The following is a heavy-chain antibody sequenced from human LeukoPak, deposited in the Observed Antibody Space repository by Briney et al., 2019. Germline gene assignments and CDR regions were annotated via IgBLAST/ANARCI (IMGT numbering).Heavy chain of an antibody. D-gene: IGHD3-10*01. CDR1: GGSISSYY. CDR2: IYYSGST. Sequence: SETLSLTCTVSGGSISSYYWSWIRQPPRKGLERIAYIYYSGSTNYNPSLKGRVTISVDTSKDQFSLKLSSVTAADTAVYYCARTMPTYYYGSGSPLDAFDIWGQGTMVTVSS. J-gene: IGHJ3*02. V-gene: IGHV4-59*01. CDR3: ARTMPTYYYGSGSPLDAFDI.